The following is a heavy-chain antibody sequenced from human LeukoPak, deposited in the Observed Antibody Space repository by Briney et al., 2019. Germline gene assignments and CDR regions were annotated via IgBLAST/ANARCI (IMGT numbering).Heavy chain of an antibody. CDR3: AGDLQQLARFDY. D-gene: IGHD6-13*01. V-gene: IGHV3-30-3*01. CDR1: GFTFSSYA. J-gene: IGHJ4*02. CDR2: ISYDGSNK. Sequence: GGSLRLSCAASGFTFSSYAMHWVRQAPGKGLEWVAVISYDGSNKYYADSVKGRFTISRDNSKNTLYLQMNSLRAEDTAVYYCAGDLQQLARFDYWGQGTLVTVSS.